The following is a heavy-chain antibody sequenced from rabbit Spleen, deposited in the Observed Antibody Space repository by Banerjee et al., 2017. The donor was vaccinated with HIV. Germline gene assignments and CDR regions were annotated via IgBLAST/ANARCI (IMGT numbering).Heavy chain of an antibody. V-gene: IGHV1S45*01. Sequence: QEQLEESGGGLVKPGGTLTLTCTVSGFSFSSSYWICWVRQAPGKGLDWIGCIVTDSSLTTYYAKWAKGRFTISKTSSSTVTLQMTSLTAADTATYFCARDSGSSFSSYGMDLWGPGTLVTVS. J-gene: IGHJ6*01. CDR2: IVTDSSLTT. CDR1: GFSFSSSYW. CDR3: ARDSGSSFSSYGMDL. D-gene: IGHD8-1*01.